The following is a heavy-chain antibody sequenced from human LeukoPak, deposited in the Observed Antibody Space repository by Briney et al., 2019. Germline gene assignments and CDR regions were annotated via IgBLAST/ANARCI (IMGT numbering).Heavy chain of an antibody. J-gene: IGHJ4*02. CDR1: VYSFSNHH. CDR2: INPDTGKT. Sequence: ASVTVSFMGSVYSFSNHHLHWVRQAPEQGLEWMGWINPDTGKTNFAQKFEGRVTMTRETSINTAYMELSRLGPDDTAIYYCARAQSESTGHYVFFEYWGQGSLVTVS. CDR3: ARAQSESTGHYVFFEY. D-gene: IGHD3-9*01. V-gene: IGHV1-2*02.